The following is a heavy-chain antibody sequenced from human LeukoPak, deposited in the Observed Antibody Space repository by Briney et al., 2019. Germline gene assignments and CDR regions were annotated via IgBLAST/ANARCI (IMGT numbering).Heavy chain of an antibody. Sequence: GESLKISCKGSGYSFTSYWISWVHQMPGKGLEWMGRIDPSDSYTNYSPSFQGHVTISADKSISTAYLQWSSLKASDTAMYYCARDGIAAAESDYWGQGTLVTVSS. V-gene: IGHV5-10-1*01. CDR3: ARDGIAAAESDY. D-gene: IGHD6-13*01. CDR1: GYSFTSYW. J-gene: IGHJ4*02. CDR2: IDPSDSYT.